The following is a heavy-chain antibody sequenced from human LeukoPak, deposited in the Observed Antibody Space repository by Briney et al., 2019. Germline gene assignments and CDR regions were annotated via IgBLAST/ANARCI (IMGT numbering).Heavy chain of an antibody. J-gene: IGHJ1*01. D-gene: IGHD2-21*02. CDR1: GGSISSYY. V-gene: IGHV4-59*08. Sequence: SETLSLTCIVSGGSISSYYWSWIRQPPGKGLEWIGYIYYSGSTNYNPSLKSRVTISVDTSKNQFSLKLSSVTAADTAVYYCATVVTAPSAEYFQHWGQGTLVTVSS. CDR3: ATVVTAPSAEYFQH. CDR2: IYYSGST.